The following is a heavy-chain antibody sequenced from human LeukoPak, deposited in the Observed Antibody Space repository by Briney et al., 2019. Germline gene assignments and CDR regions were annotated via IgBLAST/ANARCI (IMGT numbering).Heavy chain of an antibody. Sequence: ASVKVSCKASGGTFSSYAISWVRQAPGQGLEWMGGIIPIFGTANYAQKFQGRVTITADESTSTAYMELSSLRSEDTAVYYCARERIVTGDRAYFDYWGQGTLVTVSS. V-gene: IGHV1-69*13. J-gene: IGHJ4*02. D-gene: IGHD7-27*01. CDR1: GGTFSSYA. CDR3: ARERIVTGDRAYFDY. CDR2: IIPIFGTA.